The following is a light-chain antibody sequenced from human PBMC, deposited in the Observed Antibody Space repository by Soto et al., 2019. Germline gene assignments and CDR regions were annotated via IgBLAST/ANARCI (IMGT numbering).Light chain of an antibody. CDR1: QSVSSN. J-gene: IGKJ4*01. V-gene: IGKV3-11*01. Sequence: IVLTQSPATLSLSLGERATLSCRASQSVSSNLAWYQQKPGQPPRLLIYDASNMATGIPARFSGSGSGTDFTLTISSLEPEDFAVYYCQQHRIWIPTFVGGTKVEIK. CDR3: QQHRIWIPT. CDR2: DAS.